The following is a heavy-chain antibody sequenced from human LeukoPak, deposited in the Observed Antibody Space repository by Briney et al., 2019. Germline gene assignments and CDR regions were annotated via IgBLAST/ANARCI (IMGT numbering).Heavy chain of an antibody. V-gene: IGHV4-34*01. CDR2: INHSGST. CDR3: ARASPENDFFDY. J-gene: IGHJ4*02. CDR1: GGSFSAYY. Sequence: SETLSLTCAVYGGSFSAYYWRWIRQPPGKGLEWIGEINHSGSTNYNPSLKSRVTISVDTSKNQFSLKLSSVTAAVTAVYYCARASPENDFFDYWGQGTLVTVSS. D-gene: IGHD3-3*01.